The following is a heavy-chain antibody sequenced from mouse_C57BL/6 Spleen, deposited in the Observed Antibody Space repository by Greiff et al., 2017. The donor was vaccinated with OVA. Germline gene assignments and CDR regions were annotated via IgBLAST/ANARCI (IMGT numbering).Heavy chain of an antibody. CDR3: ARDREGDYPYAMDY. CDR1: GFTFSSYA. CDR2: ISDGGSYT. D-gene: IGHD2-4*01. Sequence: EVKLMESGGGLVKPGGSLKLSCAASGFTFSSYAMSWVRQTPEKRLEWVATISDGGSYTYYPDNVKGRFTISRDNAKNNLYLQMSHLKSEDTAMYYCARDREGDYPYAMDYWGQGTSVTVSS. J-gene: IGHJ4*01. V-gene: IGHV5-4*01.